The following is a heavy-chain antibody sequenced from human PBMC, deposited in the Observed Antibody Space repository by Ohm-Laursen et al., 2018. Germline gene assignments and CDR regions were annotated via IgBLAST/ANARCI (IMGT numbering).Heavy chain of an antibody. D-gene: IGHD3-16*01. CDR3: TSVGDYYYYGMDV. Sequence: SLSLSCTASGFSFGDYAMTWVRQAPGKGLEWVGFIRSKTYGGTAEYAASVKGRFSISRDDPKSIAYLQMNSLKTEDTAVYYCTSVGDYYYYGMDVWGQGTTVTVSS. CDR1: GFSFGDYA. V-gene: IGHV3-49*04. CDR2: IRSKTYGGTA. J-gene: IGHJ6*02.